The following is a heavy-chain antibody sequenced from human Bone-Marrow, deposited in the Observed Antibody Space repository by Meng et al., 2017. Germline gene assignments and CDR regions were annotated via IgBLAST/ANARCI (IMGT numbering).Heavy chain of an antibody. Sequence: SETLSLTCAVYGGSFSGYYWSWIRQPPGKGLEWIGEINHSGSTNYNPSLKSRVTISVDTSKNQFSLKLSSVTAADTAVYYCAREDIVVVVAATGGDSWFDPWGQGTLVTVSS. V-gene: IGHV4-34*01. D-gene: IGHD2-15*01. CDR2: INHSGST. CDR1: GGSFSGYY. J-gene: IGHJ5*02. CDR3: AREDIVVVVAATGGDSWFDP.